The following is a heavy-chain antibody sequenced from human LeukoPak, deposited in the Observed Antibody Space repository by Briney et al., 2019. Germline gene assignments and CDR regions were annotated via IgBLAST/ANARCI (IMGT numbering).Heavy chain of an antibody. Sequence: ASVKVSCKASGGTFSSYAISWVRQAPGQGLEWMGGIIPIFGIANYAQKFQGRVTITADESTSTAYMELSSLRSEDTAVYYCATGDLYLSGVGTTSDYWGQGTLVTISS. J-gene: IGHJ4*02. CDR2: IIPIFGIA. CDR1: GGTFSSYA. D-gene: IGHD2-2*02. V-gene: IGHV1-69*13. CDR3: ATGDLYLSGVGTTSDY.